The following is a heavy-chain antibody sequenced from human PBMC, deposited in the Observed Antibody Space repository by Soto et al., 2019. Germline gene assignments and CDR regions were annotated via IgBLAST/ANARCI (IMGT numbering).Heavy chain of an antibody. D-gene: IGHD2-15*01. CDR3: ASGNRYCSGGSCYSGNFDY. CDR2: IYYSGST. CDR1: GGSISSSSYY. J-gene: IGHJ4*02. V-gene: IGHV4-39*01. Sequence: ETLSLTCTVSGGSISSSSYYWGWIRQPPGKGLEWIGSIYYSGSTYYNPSLKSRVTISVDTSKNQFSLKLSSVTAADTAVYYCASGNRYCSGGSCYSGNFDYWGQGTLVTVSS.